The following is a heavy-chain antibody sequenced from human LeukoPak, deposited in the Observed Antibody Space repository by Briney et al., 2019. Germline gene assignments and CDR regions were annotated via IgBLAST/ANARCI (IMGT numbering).Heavy chain of an antibody. CDR1: GGSISGTSYY. J-gene: IGHJ5*02. V-gene: IGHV4-39*01. D-gene: IGHD3-10*01. Sequence: PSETLSLTCTVSGGSISGTSYYWGWIRQPPGKGLEWIGSIYYSGGTYYNPSLKSRVTISVDTSKNQFSLKLSSVTAADTAVYYCARNRYYYGSGNYGVPNWFDPWGQGTLVTVSS. CDR3: ARNRYYYGSGNYGVPNWFDP. CDR2: IYYSGGT.